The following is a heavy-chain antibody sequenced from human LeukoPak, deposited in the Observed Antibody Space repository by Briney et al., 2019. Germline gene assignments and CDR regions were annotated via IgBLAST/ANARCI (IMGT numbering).Heavy chain of an antibody. CDR1: GGSISSYY. Sequence: SETLSLPCTVSGGSISSYYWSWIRQPPGKGLEWIGYSYYSGSTNYNPSLKSRVTISVDTSKNQFSLKLSSVTAADTAVYYCAREVVVVPAAIPAYYFDYWGQGTLVTVSS. V-gene: IGHV4-59*01. CDR3: AREVVVVPAAIPAYYFDY. J-gene: IGHJ4*02. CDR2: SYYSGST. D-gene: IGHD2-2*02.